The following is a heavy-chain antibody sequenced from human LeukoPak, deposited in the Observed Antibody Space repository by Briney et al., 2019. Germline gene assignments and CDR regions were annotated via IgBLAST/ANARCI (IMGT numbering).Heavy chain of an antibody. D-gene: IGHD3-10*01. CDR2: MNPNSGNT. CDR1: GYTFTSYD. Sequence: ASVKVSCKASGYTFTSYDINWVRPATGQGLEWMGWMNPNSGNTGYAQKFQGRVTMTRNTSISTAYMELSSLRSEDTAVYYCAFMVRGIYGMDVWGQGTTVTVSS. J-gene: IGHJ6*02. CDR3: AFMVRGIYGMDV. V-gene: IGHV1-8*01.